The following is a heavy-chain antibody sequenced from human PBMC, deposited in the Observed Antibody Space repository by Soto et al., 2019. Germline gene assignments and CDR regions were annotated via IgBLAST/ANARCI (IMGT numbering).Heavy chain of an antibody. CDR2: ISGFNGQT. CDR1: GNTFASHC. V-gene: IGHV1-18*01. Sequence: GASVKVSCEASGNTFASHCFSWVRQAPGQGLEWMGWISGFNGQTNYALKFQGRVTLTTDTSTSTAYMELRSLRSDDTAVYYCALRSRDIVVVPAARLDYYGMDVWGQGTTVTVS. D-gene: IGHD2-2*01. CDR3: ALRSRDIVVVPAARLDYYGMDV. J-gene: IGHJ6*02.